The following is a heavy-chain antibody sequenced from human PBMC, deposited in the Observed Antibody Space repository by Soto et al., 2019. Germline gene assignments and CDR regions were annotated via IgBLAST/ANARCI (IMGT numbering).Heavy chain of an antibody. D-gene: IGHD2-8*01. CDR3: ARAGYCTNGVCQYWFDP. Sequence: ASVKVSCKASGYTFTIYYMHWVRQAPGQGLEWMGIINPSGGSTSYAQKFQGRVTMTRDTSTSTVYMELSSLRSEGTAVYYCARAGYCTNGVCQYWFDPWGQGTLVTVSS. J-gene: IGHJ5*02. V-gene: IGHV1-46*01. CDR2: INPSGGST. CDR1: GYTFTIYY.